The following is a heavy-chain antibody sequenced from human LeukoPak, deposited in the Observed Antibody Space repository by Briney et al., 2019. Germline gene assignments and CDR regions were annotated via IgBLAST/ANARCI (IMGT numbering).Heavy chain of an antibody. CDR3: AKDIGPYSSSLVWALDI. CDR1: GFTFSSYE. V-gene: IGHV3-48*03. CDR2: ISSSGSTI. J-gene: IGHJ3*02. Sequence: GGSLRLSCAASGFTFSSYEMNWVRQAPGKGLEWVSYISSSGSTIYYADSVKGRFTISRDNAKNSLYLQMNSLRAEDMALYYCAKDIGPYSSSLVWALDIWGQGTMVTVSS. D-gene: IGHD6-13*01.